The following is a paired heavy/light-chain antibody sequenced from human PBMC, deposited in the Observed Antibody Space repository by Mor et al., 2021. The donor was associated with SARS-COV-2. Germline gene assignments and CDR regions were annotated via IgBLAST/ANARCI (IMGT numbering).Light chain of an antibody. CDR3: QQYSSYRWT. Sequence: DVQMTQSPSTLSASVGDRVTITCRASQSISTWLAWYQQKPGKAPKLLIYKASSLESGVPSRFSGSGSGTEFTLTISSLQPDDFATYYCQQYSSYRWTFGQGTKVEIK. CDR2: KAS. J-gene: IGKJ1*01. V-gene: IGKV1-5*03. CDR1: QSISTW.
Heavy chain of an antibody. J-gene: IGHJ3*02. Sequence: EVQLVQSGAEVKKPGESLKISCKASGYSFTNYWIGWVRQMPGKGLEWMGIIYPGDSDTRYSPSFQGQVTISADKSISTAYLQWSSLKASDTAMFYCATGLTVAGDRGAFDIWGQGTMVTVSS. D-gene: IGHD6-19*01. V-gene: IGHV5-51*01. CDR3: ATGLTVAGDRGAFDI. CDR2: IYPGDSDT. CDR1: GYSFTNYW.